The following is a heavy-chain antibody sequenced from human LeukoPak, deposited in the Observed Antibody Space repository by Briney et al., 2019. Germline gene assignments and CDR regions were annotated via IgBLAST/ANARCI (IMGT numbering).Heavy chain of an antibody. CDR2: ISSSSSYI. CDR3: ARASTMVRGVPRWFDP. Sequence: GGSLRLSCAASGFTFSSYSMNWVRQAPGKGLEWVSSISSSSSYIYYADSVKGRFTISRDNAENSLYLQMNSLRAEDTAVYYCARASTMVRGVPRWFDPWGQGTLVTVSS. D-gene: IGHD3-10*01. V-gene: IGHV3-21*01. J-gene: IGHJ5*02. CDR1: GFTFSSYS.